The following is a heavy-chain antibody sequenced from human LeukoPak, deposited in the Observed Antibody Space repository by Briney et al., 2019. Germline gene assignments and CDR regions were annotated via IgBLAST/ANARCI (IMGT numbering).Heavy chain of an antibody. Sequence: SETLSLTCTVSGDSFSSGNWRIWGRQPPGKGLEWIADIHHSGSTYYNPSLKSRITMSGATSKNQFYLKLSSVTAADTAVYYCARCAEGDITLTLVVIKSSDHWGEGTLVTVSS. CDR2: IHHSGST. V-gene: IGHV4-55*01. CDR3: ARCAEGDITLTLVVIKSSDH. D-gene: IGHD3-22*01. CDR1: GDSFSSGNW. J-gene: IGHJ4*02.